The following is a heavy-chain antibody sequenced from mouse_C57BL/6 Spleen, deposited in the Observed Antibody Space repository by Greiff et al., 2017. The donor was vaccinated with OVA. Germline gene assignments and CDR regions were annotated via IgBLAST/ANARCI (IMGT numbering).Heavy chain of an antibody. J-gene: IGHJ2*01. CDR3: ARGATVDY. CDR1: GYAFSSSW. V-gene: IGHV1-82*01. D-gene: IGHD1-1*01. Sequence: VQLQQSGPELVKPGASVQISCKASGYAFSSSWMNWVKQRPGKGLEWIGRIYPGDGDTNYNGKFKGKATLTADKSSSTAYMQLSSLTSEDSAVYFCARGATVDYWGQGTTLTVSS. CDR2: IYPGDGDT.